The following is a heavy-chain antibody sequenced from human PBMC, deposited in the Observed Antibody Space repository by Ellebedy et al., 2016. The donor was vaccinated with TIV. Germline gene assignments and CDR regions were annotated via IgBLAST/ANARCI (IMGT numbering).Heavy chain of an antibody. V-gene: IGHV3-23*01. CDR2: ITGTGGGDNT. Sequence: PGGSLRLSCAASGFTFSTFAMSWVRQAPGKELEWVSTITGTGGGDNTYYADSVKGRFTISRDNSKNTLYLQMNSLRAEDTAVYYCARELYLFTIFGVVIPTQDYYYGMDVWGQGTTVTVSS. J-gene: IGHJ6*02. CDR1: GFTFSTFA. D-gene: IGHD3-3*01. CDR3: ARELYLFTIFGVVIPTQDYYYGMDV.